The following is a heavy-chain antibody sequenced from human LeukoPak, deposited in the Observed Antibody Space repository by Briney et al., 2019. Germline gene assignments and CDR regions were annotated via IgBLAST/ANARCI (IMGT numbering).Heavy chain of an antibody. V-gene: IGHV4-4*08. CDR1: GGSISSYY. CDR2: IYTSGST. CDR3: ARGESGMNDYGDYSYMDV. D-gene: IGHD4-17*01. J-gene: IGHJ6*03. Sequence: NPSETLSLTCTVSGGSISSYYWSWIRQPPGKGLEWIGRIYTSGSTNYNPSLKSRVTISVDTSKNQFSLKLSSVTAADTAVYYCARGESGMNDYGDYSYMDVWGKGTTITVSS.